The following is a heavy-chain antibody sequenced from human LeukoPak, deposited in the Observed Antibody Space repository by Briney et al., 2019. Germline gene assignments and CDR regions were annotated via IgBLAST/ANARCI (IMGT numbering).Heavy chain of an antibody. Sequence: GSLRLSCAASGFTFSSYGMHWVRQAPGKGLEWVAVISYDGSNKYYADSVKGRFTISRDNSKNTLYLQMNSLRAEDTAVYYCAKDRVLAVAGTLDYWGQGTLVTVSS. CDR2: ISYDGSNK. CDR3: AKDRVLAVAGTLDY. V-gene: IGHV3-30*18. CDR1: GFTFSSYG. J-gene: IGHJ4*02. D-gene: IGHD6-19*01.